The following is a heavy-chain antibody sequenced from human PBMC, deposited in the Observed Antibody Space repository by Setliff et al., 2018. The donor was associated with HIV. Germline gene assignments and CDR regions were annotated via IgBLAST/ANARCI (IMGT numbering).Heavy chain of an antibody. CDR2: INPNSGGT. CDR1: GYTLAGYF. V-gene: IGHV1-2*02. CDR3: ARGLPTGTVSWLDT. J-gene: IGHJ5*02. Sequence: ASVKVSCKASGYTLAGYFMHWVRQAPGQGLEWMGWINPNSGGTNYAQNFQGRVTMTRYRSRNTAYMELSRLTLNDTAVYYCARGLPTGTVSWLDTWGQGTLVTVSS. D-gene: IGHD2-8*02.